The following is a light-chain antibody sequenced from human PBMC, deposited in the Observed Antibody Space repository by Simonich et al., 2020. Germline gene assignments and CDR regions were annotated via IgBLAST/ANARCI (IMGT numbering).Light chain of an antibody. Sequence: DIVMTQTPLSLSVSPGQPASISCKSSQSLLHSDGNTYLFCYLQKPGQSPQLLIYEFASPFSGVPDKFSGSGTGTDVTLKISRMEAEDVGVYYYMQSIQLPPYTFGQGTKLEIK. V-gene: IGKV2D-29*02. CDR3: MQSIQLPPYT. CDR1: QSLLHSDGNTY. CDR2: EFA. J-gene: IGKJ2*01.